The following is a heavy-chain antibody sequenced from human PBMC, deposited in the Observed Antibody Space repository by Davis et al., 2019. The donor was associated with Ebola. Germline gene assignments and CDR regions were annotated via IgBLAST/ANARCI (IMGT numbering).Heavy chain of an antibody. Sequence: AASVKVSCKASGYTFTSYGISWVRQAPGQGLEWMGWISAYSGNTNYAQKLQGRVTMTTDTSTSPAYMELRSLRSDDTAVYYCARGRGRIFGVVIIYSYGMDVWGQGTTVTVSS. CDR2: ISAYSGNT. J-gene: IGHJ6*02. D-gene: IGHD3-3*02. V-gene: IGHV1-18*01. CDR3: ARGRGRIFGVVIIYSYGMDV. CDR1: GYTFTSYG.